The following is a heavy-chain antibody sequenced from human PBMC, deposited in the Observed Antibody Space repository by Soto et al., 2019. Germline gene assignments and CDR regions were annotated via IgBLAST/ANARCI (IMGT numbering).Heavy chain of an antibody. CDR1: GGSVSSGSYY. Sequence: SETLSLTCTVSGGSVSSGSYYWSWIRQPPGKGLEWIGYIYYSGSTNYNPSLKSRVTISVDTSKNQFSLKLSSVTAADTAVYYCARGALLWFGEYKTYFDYWGQGTLVTVSS. J-gene: IGHJ4*02. CDR2: IYYSGST. D-gene: IGHD3-10*01. CDR3: ARGALLWFGEYKTYFDY. V-gene: IGHV4-61*01.